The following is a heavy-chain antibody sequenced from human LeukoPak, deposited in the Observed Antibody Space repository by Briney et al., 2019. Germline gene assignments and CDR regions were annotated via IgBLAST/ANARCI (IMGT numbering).Heavy chain of an antibody. V-gene: IGHV4-34*01. CDR3: ARQKESGYDFFGGSYRRYYFDY. CDR2: INHSGST. J-gene: IGHJ4*02. D-gene: IGHD3-16*02. Sequence: SETLSLTCAVYGGSFSGYYWSWIRQPPGKGLEWIGEINHSGSTNYNPSLKSRVTISVDTSKNQFSLKLSFVAATDTAVYYCARQKESGYDFFGGSYRRYYFDYWGQGTLVTVSS. CDR1: GGSFSGYY.